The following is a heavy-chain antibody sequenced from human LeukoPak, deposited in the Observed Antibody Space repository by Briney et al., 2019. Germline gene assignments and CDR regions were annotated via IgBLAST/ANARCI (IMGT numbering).Heavy chain of an antibody. CDR1: GGSISSYY. CDR2: IYTSGST. Sequence: SETLSLTCTVSGGSISSYYWSWIRQPAGKGLEWIGRIYTSGSTNYNPSLKSQVTMSVDTSKNQFSLKLSSVTAADTAVYYCARDLVDFWSGYYTGFDYWGQGTLVTVSS. CDR3: ARDLVDFWSGYYTGFDY. V-gene: IGHV4-4*07. J-gene: IGHJ4*02. D-gene: IGHD3-3*01.